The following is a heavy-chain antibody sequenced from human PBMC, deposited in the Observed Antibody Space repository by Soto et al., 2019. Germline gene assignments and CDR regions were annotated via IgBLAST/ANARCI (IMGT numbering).Heavy chain of an antibody. D-gene: IGHD2-2*01. CDR3: ASSTSPDAY. CDR2: INSGSTSV. J-gene: IGHJ4*02. V-gene: IGHV3-48*01. Sequence: EVQLVESGGGLVQPGGSLRLSCVASGFTFNSYSMNWVRQAPVKGLEWISYINSGSTSVFYADSVKGRFTISRDNAKNSLYLQMNSLRAEDTAVYYCASSTSPDAYWGQGTLVTVSS. CDR1: GFTFNSYS.